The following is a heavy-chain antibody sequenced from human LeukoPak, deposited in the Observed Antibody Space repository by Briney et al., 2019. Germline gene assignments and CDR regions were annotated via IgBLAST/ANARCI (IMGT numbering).Heavy chain of an antibody. J-gene: IGHJ4*02. CDR3: ARAEVEKLEIGY. D-gene: IGHD3-3*01. CDR1: GGSISSGGYY. Sequence: SETLSLTCTVSGGSISSGGYYWSWIRQHPGKGLEWIGYIYYSGSTYYNPSLKSRVTISVDTSKNQFSLKLSSVTAADTAVYYRARAEVEKLEIGYWGQGTLVTVSS. V-gene: IGHV4-31*03. CDR2: IYYSGST.